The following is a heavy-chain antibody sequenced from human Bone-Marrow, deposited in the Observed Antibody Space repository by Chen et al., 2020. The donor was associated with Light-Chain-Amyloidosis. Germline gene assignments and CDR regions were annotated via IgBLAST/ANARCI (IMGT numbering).Heavy chain of an antibody. Sequence: EVQLVESGGRVVRPWGSLRLSCAASGFTFDDYGMSWVRQAPGKGLAWLSGINWNGGRTGYADFVKGRFTISRDNANNSLDLQMNTLSPEDTALYYCARGAGVVITYYFDLWGPGTLVTVSS. J-gene: IGHJ2*01. CDR3: ARGAGVVITYYFDL. CDR1: GFTFDDYG. D-gene: IGHD2-21*01. CDR2: INWNGGRT. V-gene: IGHV3-20*04.